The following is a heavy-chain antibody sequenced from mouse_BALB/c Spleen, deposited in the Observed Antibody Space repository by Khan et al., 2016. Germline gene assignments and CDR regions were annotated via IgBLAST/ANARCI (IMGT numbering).Heavy chain of an antibody. D-gene: IGHD2-10*02. J-gene: IGHJ2*01. Sequence: EVQLQESGPGLVKPSQSLSLTCTVTGYSITSDYAWNWIRQFPGNKLEWMGYISYSGGTSYNPSLKSRVSITRDTSKNQFFLQLNSVTTEDTATYYCAVRGWYGYYLDQWGRGTTLTVAS. V-gene: IGHV3-2*02. CDR3: AVRGWYGYYLDQ. CDR2: ISYSGGT. CDR1: GYSITSDYA.